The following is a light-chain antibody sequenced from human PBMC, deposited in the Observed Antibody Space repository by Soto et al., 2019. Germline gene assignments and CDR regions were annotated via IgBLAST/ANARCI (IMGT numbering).Light chain of an antibody. CDR1: ASDVGGYSY. CDR2: DVS. V-gene: IGLV2-11*01. CDR3: CSYAGSYTLV. Sequence: QSALTQPRSVSGSPGQSVTISCTGTASDVGGYSYVSWYQQHPGKVPKLIIYDVSKWPSGVPDRFSGSKSGNTASLTISGLQAEDEGDYYCCSYAGSYTLVFGTGTKVTVL. J-gene: IGLJ1*01.